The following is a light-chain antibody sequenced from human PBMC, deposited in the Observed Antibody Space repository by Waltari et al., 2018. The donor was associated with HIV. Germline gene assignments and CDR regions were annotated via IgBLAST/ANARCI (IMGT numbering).Light chain of an antibody. CDR1: SSDAGDDNY. Sequence: QSALTQPPSASGSPGQSVTISCTGISSDAGDDNYVSWYQQSPGKAPKLIIYEVNKRPSGVPDRFSGSKSGNTASLTVSGLQADDEADYYCSSYAGSSTWVFGGGTKVTVL. CDR3: SSYAGSSTWV. CDR2: EVN. V-gene: IGLV2-8*01. J-gene: IGLJ3*02.